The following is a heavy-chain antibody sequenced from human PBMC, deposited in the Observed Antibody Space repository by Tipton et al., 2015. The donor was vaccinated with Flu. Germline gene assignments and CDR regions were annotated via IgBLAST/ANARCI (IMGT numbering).Heavy chain of an antibody. Sequence: SLRLSCAASGFTVSSNYMSWVRQAPGKGLEWVSVIYSGGSTYYADSVKDRFTISRDNSKNSLYLQMNSLRAEDTAVYYCARDGGASSSTSHDAFDIWGQGTMVTVSS. CDR3: ARDGGASSSTSHDAFDI. CDR1: GFTVSSNY. D-gene: IGHD2-2*01. J-gene: IGHJ3*02. V-gene: IGHV3-53*01. CDR2: IYSGGST.